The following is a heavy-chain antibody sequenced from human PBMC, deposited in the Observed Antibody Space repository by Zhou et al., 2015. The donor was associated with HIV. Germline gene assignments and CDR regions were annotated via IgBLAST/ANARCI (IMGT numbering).Heavy chain of an antibody. Sequence: QVQLVQSGAEVKKPGSSVKVSCKASGGTFSSYAISWVRQAPGQGLEWMGGIIPIFGTANYAQKFQGRVTITADESTSTAYMELSSLRSEDTAVYYCARAHLYGSGSYYFDYYYMDVWGKGTTVTVSS. CDR1: GGTFSSYA. CDR3: ARAHLYGSGSYYFDYYYMDV. J-gene: IGHJ6*03. D-gene: IGHD3-10*01. CDR2: IIPIFGTA. V-gene: IGHV1-69*01.